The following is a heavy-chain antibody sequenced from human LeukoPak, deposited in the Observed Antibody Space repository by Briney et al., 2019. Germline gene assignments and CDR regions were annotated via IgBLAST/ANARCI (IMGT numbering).Heavy chain of an antibody. CDR3: ARGAIRHTFDN. D-gene: IGHD2-21*01. CDR1: GGSISTYY. CDR2: IYYTGST. Sequence: PSETLSLTCTVSGGSISTYYWNWIRQPPGKGLEWIGYIYYTGSTNYNPSLKSRVTISVDTSKNQFSLNLTSVTAADTAVYYCARGAIRHTFDNWGQGTLVTVSS. V-gene: IGHV4-59*01. J-gene: IGHJ4*02.